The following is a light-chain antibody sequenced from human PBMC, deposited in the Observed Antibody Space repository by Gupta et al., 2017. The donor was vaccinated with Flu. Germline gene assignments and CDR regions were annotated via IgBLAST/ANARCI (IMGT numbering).Light chain of an antibody. Sequence: VLTQSPATLSLSPGERATLSCRASQSIGNFLAWYQKKPGQAPRLVIYETSNRATGISASFSGSGVGTDFNVTITSRDPEDFEVYYCHQLIVWHPQFIFGQGTKVEIK. V-gene: IGKV3-11*01. J-gene: IGKJ2*01. CDR1: QSIGNF. CDR2: ETS. CDR3: HQLIVWHPQFI.